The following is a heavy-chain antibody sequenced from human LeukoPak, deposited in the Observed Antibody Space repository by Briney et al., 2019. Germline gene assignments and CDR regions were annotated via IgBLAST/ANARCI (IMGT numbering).Heavy chain of an antibody. CDR1: GGSFSGYY. J-gene: IGHJ6*04. CDR2: INHSGST. V-gene: IGHV4-34*01. Sequence: SETLSLTCAVYGGSFSGYYWSWIRQPPGKGLEWIGEINHSGSTNYNPSLKSRVTISVDTSKNQFSLKLSSATAADTAVYYCAREEALNVWGKGTTVTVSS. CDR3: AREEALNV.